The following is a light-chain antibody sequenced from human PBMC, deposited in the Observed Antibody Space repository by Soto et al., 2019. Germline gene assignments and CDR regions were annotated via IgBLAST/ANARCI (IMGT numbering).Light chain of an antibody. V-gene: IGKV1-39*01. J-gene: IGKJ5*01. CDR2: AAS. CDR3: QQLNSYPQT. CDR1: QSISSY. Sequence: DIQMTQSPSILSGSVGDRVTITCRASQSISSYLNWYQQKPGKAPKLLIFAASSLQSGVPSRFSGSRSGPDFTLTISSLQPEDSATYFCQQLNSYPQTFGQGTRLEI.